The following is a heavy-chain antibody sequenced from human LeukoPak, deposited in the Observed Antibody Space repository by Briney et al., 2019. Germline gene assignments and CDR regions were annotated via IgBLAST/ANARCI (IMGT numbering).Heavy chain of an antibody. J-gene: IGHJ4*02. CDR3: ARELDSMGGQLDY. CDR2: IYYSGST. D-gene: IGHD2-15*01. V-gene: IGHV4-59*01. Sequence: SETLSLTCTVSGGSISSYYWSWIRQPPGKGLEWIGYIYYSGSTNYNPSLKSRVTISVDTSKNQFSLKLSSVTAADTAVYYCARELDSMGGQLDYWGQGTLVTVSS. CDR1: GGSISSYY.